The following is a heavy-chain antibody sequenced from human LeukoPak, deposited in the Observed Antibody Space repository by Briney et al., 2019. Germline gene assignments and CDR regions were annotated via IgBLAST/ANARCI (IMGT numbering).Heavy chain of an antibody. CDR1: GFTFSNYG. CDR2: IWYDGSNK. V-gene: IGHV3-33*01. Sequence: GGSLGLSCAASGFTFSNYGMHWVRQAPGKGLEWVAAIWYDGSNKYYGDSVKGRFTISRDNSKNTLYLQMNSLRAEDTAAYYCARAGYGDPHFDFWGQGTLVTVSS. J-gene: IGHJ4*02. CDR3: ARAGYGDPHFDF. D-gene: IGHD4-17*01.